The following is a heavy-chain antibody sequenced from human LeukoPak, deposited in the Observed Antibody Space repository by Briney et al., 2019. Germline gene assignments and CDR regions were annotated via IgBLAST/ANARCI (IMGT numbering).Heavy chain of an antibody. CDR1: GYTFTGYY. Sequence: ASVKVSCKASGYTFTGYYMHWVRQAPGQGLEWMGWINPNSGGTNYAQKFQGRVTMTRDTSISTAYMELSRLRSDDTAVYYCARDCRRGYDSSGYYCYFDYWGQGTLVTVSS. V-gene: IGHV1-2*02. CDR3: ARDCRRGYDSSGYYCYFDY. CDR2: INPNSGGT. D-gene: IGHD3-22*01. J-gene: IGHJ4*02.